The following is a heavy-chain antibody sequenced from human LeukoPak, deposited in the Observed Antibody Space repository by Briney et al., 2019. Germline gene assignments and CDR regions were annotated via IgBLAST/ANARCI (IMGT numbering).Heavy chain of an antibody. CDR3: VRDTYYDFWSGYYSGGLDY. CDR2: IKQDGSEK. D-gene: IGHD3-3*01. CDR1: GFTFSFYW. Sequence: PGGSLRLSCAASGFTFSFYWMSWVRQAPGKGLEWVANIKQDGSEKYFVDSVKGRFTISRDNAKNSLYLQMNSLRAEDTAVYYCVRDTYYDFWSGYYSGGLDYWGQGTLVTVSS. J-gene: IGHJ4*02. V-gene: IGHV3-7*01.